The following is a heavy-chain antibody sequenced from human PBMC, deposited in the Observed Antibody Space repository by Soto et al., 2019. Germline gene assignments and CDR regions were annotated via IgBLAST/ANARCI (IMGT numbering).Heavy chain of an antibody. CDR1: GFTFSSYA. CDR2: ISGSGGST. CDR3: AKDSAAMVTAFDY. V-gene: IGHV3-23*01. Sequence: EVQLLESGGGLVQPGGSLRLSCAASGFTFSSYAMSWVRQAPGKGLEWDSAISGSGGSTYYADSVKGRFTISRDNSKNTLYLQMNSLRAEDTAVYYCAKDSAAMVTAFDYWGQGTLVTVSS. J-gene: IGHJ4*02. D-gene: IGHD5-18*01.